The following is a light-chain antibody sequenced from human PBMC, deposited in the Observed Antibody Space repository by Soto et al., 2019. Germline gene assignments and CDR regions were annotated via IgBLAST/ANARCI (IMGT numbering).Light chain of an antibody. CDR1: QSVSNN. CDR3: QQYLDWPRT. Sequence: EIVLTQSPDTLSLSPGERATLSCRASQSVSNNYLAWYQQKPGQAPRLLIYGASNRATGVPDRFSGSGSGTVFTLTISSLQSDDFAVYYCQQYLDWPRTFGQGTKVDIK. V-gene: IGKV3-15*01. J-gene: IGKJ1*01. CDR2: GAS.